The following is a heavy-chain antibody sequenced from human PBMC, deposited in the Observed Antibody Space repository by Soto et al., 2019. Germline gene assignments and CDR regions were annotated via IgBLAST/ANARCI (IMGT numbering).Heavy chain of an antibody. V-gene: IGHV4-34*01. CDR1: GGSFSGYY. Sequence: QVQLQQWGAGLLKPSETLSLTCAVYGGSFSGYYWSWIRQPPGKGLEWIGEINHSGSTNYNPSLKRRVTISVDTSKNQFSLKLSSVTAADTAVYYCARGRGRGYYGSGTSYNWFDPWGQGTLVTVSS. CDR2: INHSGST. CDR3: ARGRGRGYYGSGTSYNWFDP. D-gene: IGHD3-10*01. J-gene: IGHJ5*02.